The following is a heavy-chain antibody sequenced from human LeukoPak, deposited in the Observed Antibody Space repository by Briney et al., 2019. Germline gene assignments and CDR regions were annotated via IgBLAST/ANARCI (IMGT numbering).Heavy chain of an antibody. Sequence: GASVKVSCKASGYTFTSYYMHWVRQAPGQGLEWMGIINPSGGSTSYAQKFQGRVTMTRDMSTSTVYMELSSLRSEDTAVYYCARESLGGDYGGNSAAFDIWGQGTMVTVSS. CDR1: GYTFTSYY. J-gene: IGHJ3*02. V-gene: IGHV1-46*01. D-gene: IGHD4-23*01. CDR2: INPSGGST. CDR3: ARESLGGDYGGNSAAFDI.